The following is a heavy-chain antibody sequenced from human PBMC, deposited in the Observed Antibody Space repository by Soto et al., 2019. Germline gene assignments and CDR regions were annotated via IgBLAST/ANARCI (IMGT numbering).Heavy chain of an antibody. J-gene: IGHJ6*02. D-gene: IGHD2-2*01. CDR2: IDPSDSYT. CDR1: GYSFTSYW. Sequence: PGESLKISCKGSGYSFTSYWISWVRQMPGKGLEWMRRIDPSDSYTNYSPSFQGHVTISADKSISTAYLQWSSLKASDTAMYYCARRAMDPQYYYYYYGMDVWGQGTTVTVSS. CDR3: ARRAMDPQYYYYYYGMDV. V-gene: IGHV5-10-1*01.